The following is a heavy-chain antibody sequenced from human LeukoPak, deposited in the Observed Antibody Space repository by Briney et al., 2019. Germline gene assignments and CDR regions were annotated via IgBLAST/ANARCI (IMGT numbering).Heavy chain of an antibody. CDR1: GDSVSSNSAA. D-gene: IGHD6-19*01. V-gene: IGHV6-1*01. Sequence: SQTLSLTCAIPGDSVSSNSAAWNWIRQSPSRGLEWLGRTYYRSKWYNNYALSVKSRMTVNPDTSKNQISLQLNSVTPEDTAVYYCARESAGTYYFDYWGQGALVTVSS. J-gene: IGHJ4*02. CDR2: TYYRSKWYN. CDR3: ARESAGTYYFDY.